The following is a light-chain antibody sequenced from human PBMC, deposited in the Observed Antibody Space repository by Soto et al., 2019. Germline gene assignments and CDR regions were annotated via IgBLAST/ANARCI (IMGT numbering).Light chain of an antibody. Sequence: EIVMTQTQATLSVSPGERATLSCRASQSIGSNLAWYQQKPGQAPRLLIFGASTRATGIPARFSGSGSGTEFTLTISSLQSEDFAVYYCQQYSNWPPETFGQGTKV. CDR3: QQYSNWPPET. CDR1: QSIGSN. V-gene: IGKV3-15*01. CDR2: GAS. J-gene: IGKJ1*01.